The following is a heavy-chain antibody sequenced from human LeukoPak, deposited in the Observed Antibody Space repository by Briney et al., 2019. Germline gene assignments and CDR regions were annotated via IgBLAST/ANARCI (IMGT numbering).Heavy chain of an antibody. Sequence: GGSLRLSCAASGFTFSSYGMHWVRQAPGKGLEWVAVIWYDGSNKYYADSVKGRFTISRDNSKNTLYLQMNSLTTEDTAVYAKGAYFGSGPGGGTFDSWGQGSLVAVAS. CDR2: IWYDGSNK. CDR1: GFTFSSYG. J-gene: IGHJ4*02. V-gene: IGHV3-33*01. CDR3: GAYFGSGPGGGTFDS. D-gene: IGHD3-10*01.